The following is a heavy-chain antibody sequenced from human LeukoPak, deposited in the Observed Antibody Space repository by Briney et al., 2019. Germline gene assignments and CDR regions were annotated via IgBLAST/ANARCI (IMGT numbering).Heavy chain of an antibody. V-gene: IGHV4-59*01. CDR2: IYYSGST. CDR3: ARGSAAGWFDP. D-gene: IGHD6-13*01. CDR1: GGSISSYY. Sequence: SETLSLTCTVSGGSISSYYWSWIRQPPGKGLEWIGYIYYSGSTNYNPSLKSRVTISVDTSKNQFSLKLSSVTAADTAVYYCARGSAAGWFDPWGQGTLVTVSS. J-gene: IGHJ5*02.